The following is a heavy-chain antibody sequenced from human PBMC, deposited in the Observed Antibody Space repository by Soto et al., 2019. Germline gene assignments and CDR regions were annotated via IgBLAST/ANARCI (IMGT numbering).Heavy chain of an antibody. CDR1: GYRVTNYW. Sequence: PGASLKSSCNGCGYRVTNYWIAWVRQMPGKGLEWMGIIYPGDSDTRYSPSFQGQVTISVDKSISTAYLQWSSLKASDTAMYYCARLHDSSGYYYVPWGQGTLVAVSS. CDR2: IYPGDSDT. V-gene: IGHV5-51*01. J-gene: IGHJ5*02. CDR3: ARLHDSSGYYYVP. D-gene: IGHD3-22*01.